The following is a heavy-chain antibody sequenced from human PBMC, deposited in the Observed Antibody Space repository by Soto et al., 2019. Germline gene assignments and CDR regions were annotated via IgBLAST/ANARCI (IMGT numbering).Heavy chain of an antibody. CDR1: GYTFTSYD. V-gene: IGHV1-8*01. J-gene: IGHJ5*02. CDR2: MNPNSGNT. CDR3: ARGYYYDSSGSRNWFDP. Sequence: GASVKVSCKASGYTFTSYDINWVRQATGQGLEWMGWMNPNSGNTGYAQKFQGRVTMTRNTSISTAYMELGSLRSEDTAVYYCARGYYYDSSGSRNWFDPWGQGTLVTVSS. D-gene: IGHD3-22*01.